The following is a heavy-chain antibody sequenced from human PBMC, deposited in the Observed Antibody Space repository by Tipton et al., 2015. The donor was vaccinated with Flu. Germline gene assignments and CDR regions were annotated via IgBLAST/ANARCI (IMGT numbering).Heavy chain of an antibody. V-gene: IGHV4-39*07. J-gene: IGHJ6*02. CDR1: GGSISSSNYY. Sequence: TLSLTCTVSGGSISSSNYYWSWIRQPPGKGLEWIGEINHSGSTDYNPSLKSRVTISVDTSKNQFSLKLSSVTAADTAVYYCARGHTAMVGSLYYYGMDVWGQGTTVTVSS. D-gene: IGHD5-18*01. CDR2: INHSGST. CDR3: ARGHTAMVGSLYYYGMDV.